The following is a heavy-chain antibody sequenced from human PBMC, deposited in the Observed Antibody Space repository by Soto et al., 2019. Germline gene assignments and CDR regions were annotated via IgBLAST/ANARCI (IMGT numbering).Heavy chain of an antibody. CDR2: TIPAFGTS. D-gene: IGHD1-1*01. CDR1: GVTFSNSS. V-gene: IGHV1-69*01. CDR3: AKGVNNNWEVFDL. J-gene: IGHJ5*02. Sequence: QVQLVQSGAELKKPGSSLKVSCKASGVTFSNSSISWVRQAPGKGLEWMGWTIPAFGTSNYAPSVQGRVTFTADASTITAFMDLTNLISEDTAVYYCAKGVNNNWEVFDLWGQGTLVTVSS.